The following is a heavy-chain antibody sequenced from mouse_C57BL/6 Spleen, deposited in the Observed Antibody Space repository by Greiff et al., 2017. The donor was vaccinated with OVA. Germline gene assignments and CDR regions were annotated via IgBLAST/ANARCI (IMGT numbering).Heavy chain of an antibody. Sequence: QVQLQQSGPGLVQPSQSLSITCTVSGFSLTSYGVHWVRQSPGKGLEWLGVIWSGGRTDYNAAFISRLSISKDNSKSQVFFKMNSLQADDTAIYYCAREGPTGFAYWGQGTLVTVSA. V-gene: IGHV2-2*01. D-gene: IGHD3-3*01. CDR1: GFSLTSYG. CDR3: AREGPTGFAY. J-gene: IGHJ3*01. CDR2: IWSGGRT.